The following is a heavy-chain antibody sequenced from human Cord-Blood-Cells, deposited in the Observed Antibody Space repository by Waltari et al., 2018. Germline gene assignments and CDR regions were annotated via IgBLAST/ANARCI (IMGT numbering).Heavy chain of an antibody. Sequence: TFSSYAISWVRQAPGQGLEWMGGIIPIFGTANYAQKFQGRVTITADESTSTAYMELSSLGSEDTAVYYCARDGLSGYAYYYYGMDVWGQGTTVTVSS. CDR3: ARDGLSGYAYYYYGMDV. CDR1: TFSSYA. CDR2: IIPIFGTA. D-gene: IGHD3-3*01. V-gene: IGHV1-69*01. J-gene: IGHJ6*02.